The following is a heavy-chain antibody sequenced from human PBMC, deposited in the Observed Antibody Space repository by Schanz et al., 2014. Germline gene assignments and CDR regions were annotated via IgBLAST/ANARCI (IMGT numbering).Heavy chain of an antibody. Sequence: EVQLVESGGGLVQPGGSLRLSCAASGFTFSGYAMSWVRQAPGKGLEWVSSISSSSSYIYYADSVKGRFTISRDNAKSSLFLQMNSLRAEDTAVYYCAKDYRTGAIDYWGQGTLVTVSS. CDR2: ISSSSSYI. CDR1: GFTFSGYA. J-gene: IGHJ4*02. D-gene: IGHD7-27*01. V-gene: IGHV3-21*06. CDR3: AKDYRTGAIDY.